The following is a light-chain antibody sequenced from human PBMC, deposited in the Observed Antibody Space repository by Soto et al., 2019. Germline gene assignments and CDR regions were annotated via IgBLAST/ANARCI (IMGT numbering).Light chain of an antibody. CDR1: QSLAYSDANTY. Sequence: DVVMTQSPLSLPVTLGQPASISCRSSQSLAYSDANTYLNWCQHRPGHSPRRLIYKVSNRGSGVPDRSSGSGSGTDFSLKISSMVAEDVCVYYCMQGTHWPPYTFGQGTKLEIK. J-gene: IGKJ2*01. CDR2: KVS. V-gene: IGKV2-30*01. CDR3: MQGTHWPPYT.